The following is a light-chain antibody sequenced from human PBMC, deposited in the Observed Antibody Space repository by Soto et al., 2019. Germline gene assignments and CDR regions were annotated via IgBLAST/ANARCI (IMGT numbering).Light chain of an antibody. CDR1: QSVSSSY. CDR3: QQDGSSPPLT. Sequence: EIVLTQSPATLSLSPGERATLSCGASQSVSSSYLAWYQQKPGLAPRLLIYDASSRATGIPDRFSGSGSGTDFTLTISRVEPEDFAVYYCQQDGSSPPLTFGGGTKVEIK. CDR2: DAS. V-gene: IGKV3D-20*01. J-gene: IGKJ4*01.